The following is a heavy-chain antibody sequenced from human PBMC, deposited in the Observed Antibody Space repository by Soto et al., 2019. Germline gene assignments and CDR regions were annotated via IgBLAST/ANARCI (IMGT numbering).Heavy chain of an antibody. CDR3: ASPGIAGAGEGYYYYYGMDV. D-gene: IGHD6-19*01. Sequence: EVQLVESGGGLVKPGGSLRLSCAASGFTFSSYSMNWVRQAPGKGLEWVSSISSRSSDIYYADSVKGRFTITGDNAKNSQYLQRNRQRSADTDVDYCASPGIAGAGEGYYYYYGMDVWGRGNTVTV. CDR1: GFTFSSYS. J-gene: IGHJ6*01. V-gene: IGHV3-21*01. CDR2: ISSRSSDI.